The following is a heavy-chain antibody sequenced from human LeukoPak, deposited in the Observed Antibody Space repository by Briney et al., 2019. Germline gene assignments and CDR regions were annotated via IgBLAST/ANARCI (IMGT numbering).Heavy chain of an antibody. J-gene: IGHJ6*04. D-gene: IGHD2-2*01. CDR2: ISGSGGST. CDR3: AKVFRDIVVVPAAIFDYYHYGMDV. V-gene: IGHV3-23*01. CDR1: GFTFSSYA. Sequence: GGSLRLSCAASGFTFSSYAMSRVRQAPGKGLEWVSAISGSGGSTYYADSVKGRFTISRDNSKNTLYLQMNSLRAEDTAVYYCAKVFRDIVVVPAAIFDYYHYGMDVWGKGTTVTVSS.